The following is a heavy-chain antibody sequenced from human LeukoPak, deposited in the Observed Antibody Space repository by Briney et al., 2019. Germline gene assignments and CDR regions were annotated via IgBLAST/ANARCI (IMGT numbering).Heavy chain of an antibody. J-gene: IGHJ3*02. Sequence: SETLSLTCAVYGGSFSGYYWSWLSQPPGKGLEWIGEINHSGSTNYNPSLKSRVTISVDTSKNQSSLKLSSVTAADTAVYYCARVRQWLVQSDAFDIWGQGTMVTVSS. V-gene: IGHV4-34*01. CDR1: GGSFSGYY. D-gene: IGHD6-19*01. CDR2: INHSGST. CDR3: ARVRQWLVQSDAFDI.